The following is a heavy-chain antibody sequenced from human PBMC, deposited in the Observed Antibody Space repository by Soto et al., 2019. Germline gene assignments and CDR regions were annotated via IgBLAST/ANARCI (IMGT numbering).Heavy chain of an antibody. CDR1: GYTFTGYA. CDR2: INAGNGNT. J-gene: IGHJ4*02. D-gene: IGHD5-12*01. Sequence: QVQLVQSGAEEKKPGASVKVSCKASGYTFTGYAMHWVRQAPGQRLEWMGWINAGNGNTKYSQKFQGRVTITRDTSASTAYMELSRLRSEDTAVYYGASAVAGPADFDYWGQGTLVTVSS. V-gene: IGHV1-3*05. CDR3: ASAVAGPADFDY.